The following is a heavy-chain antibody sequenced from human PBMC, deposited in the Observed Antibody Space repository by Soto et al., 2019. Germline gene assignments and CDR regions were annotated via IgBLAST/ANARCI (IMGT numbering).Heavy chain of an antibody. Sequence: PGESLKISCKGSGYSFTSYWIGWVRQMPGKGLEWMGIIYPGDSDTRYSPSFQGQVTISADKSISTAYLQWSSLKASDTAMYYWAAYSMSRGYYYYGMDVWGQGTTVTVSS. CDR3: AAYSMSRGYYYYGMDV. CDR2: IYPGDSDT. D-gene: IGHD4-4*01. V-gene: IGHV5-51*01. CDR1: GYSFTSYW. J-gene: IGHJ6*02.